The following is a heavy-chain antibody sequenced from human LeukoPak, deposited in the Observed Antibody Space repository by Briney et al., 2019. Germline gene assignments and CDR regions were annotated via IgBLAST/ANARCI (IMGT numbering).Heavy chain of an antibody. D-gene: IGHD1-26*01. V-gene: IGHV3-23*01. CDR1: GLTFSSYA. J-gene: IGHJ4*02. CDR3: AKDWAEWELVTPLDY. Sequence: GGSLRLSCAASGLTFSSYAMTWVRQAPGKGLEWVSRISGSGDSTYYGDSVKGRFTISRDNSKNTLYLQMNSLRVEDTAVYYCAKDWAEWELVTPLDYWGQGTLVTVSS. CDR2: ISGSGDST.